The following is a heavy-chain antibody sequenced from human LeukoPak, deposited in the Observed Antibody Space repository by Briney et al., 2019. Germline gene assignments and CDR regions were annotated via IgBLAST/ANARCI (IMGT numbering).Heavy chain of an antibody. D-gene: IGHD3-10*01. CDR1: GFSLSTSGVG. CDR3: AHTPGVLLWFGELLGSDYFDY. J-gene: IGHJ4*02. V-gene: IGHV2-5*01. CDR2: IYWNDDK. Sequence: ESGPTLVNPTQTLTLTCTFSGFSLSTSGVGVGWIRQPPGKALEWLALIYWNDDKRYSPSLKSRLTITKDTSKNQVVLTMTNMDPVDTATYYCAHTPGVLLWFGELLGSDYFDYWGQGTLVTVSS.